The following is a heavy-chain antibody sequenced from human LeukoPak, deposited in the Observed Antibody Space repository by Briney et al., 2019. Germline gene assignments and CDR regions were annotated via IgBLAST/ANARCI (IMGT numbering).Heavy chain of an antibody. Sequence: GGSLRLSCTASGFTFSTYWMSWVRQAPGKGLEWVANIKQDESEKYYVDSVKGRFTISRDNAKNSLFLQMNSLRAEDTAVYYCVRKNAQDVWGQGTTVNVSS. V-gene: IGHV3-7*01. CDR3: VRKNAQDV. D-gene: IGHD1-1*01. CDR2: IKQDESEK. J-gene: IGHJ6*02. CDR1: GFTFSTYW.